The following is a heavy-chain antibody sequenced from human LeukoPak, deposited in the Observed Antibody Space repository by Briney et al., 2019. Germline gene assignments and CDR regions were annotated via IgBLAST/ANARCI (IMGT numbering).Heavy chain of an antibody. CDR3: ARDLLRPPAFDI. V-gene: IGHV1-69*04. Sequence: GASVKVSCKASGGTFSSYAISWVRQAPGQGLEWGGRIIPILVIANYAQKVRGTGTITADKSTSTAYMEPSSLRSEHTDVYYCARDLLRPPAFDIWGQGTMVTVPS. J-gene: IGHJ3*02. CDR1: GGTFSSYA. CDR2: IIPILVIA. D-gene: IGHD5/OR15-5a*01.